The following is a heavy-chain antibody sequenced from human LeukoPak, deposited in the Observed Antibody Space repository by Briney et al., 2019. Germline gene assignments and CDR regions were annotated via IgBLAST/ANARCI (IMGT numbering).Heavy chain of an antibody. CDR1: GGSISSYY. CDR3: ASGELRFLEWLFRR. Sequence: SETLSLTCTVSGGSISSYYWSWIRQPAGKGLEWIGRIYTSGSTNYNPSLKSRVTMSVDTSKNQFSLKLSSVTAADTAVYYCASGELRFLEWLFRRWGQGTLVTVSS. D-gene: IGHD3-3*01. V-gene: IGHV4-4*07. J-gene: IGHJ4*02. CDR2: IYTSGST.